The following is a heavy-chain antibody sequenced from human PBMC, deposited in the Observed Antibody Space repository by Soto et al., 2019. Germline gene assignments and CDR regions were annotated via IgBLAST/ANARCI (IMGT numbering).Heavy chain of an antibody. CDR1: GGSFSSYA. CDR3: ARVPLGGKAAADTFDH. CDR2: IIHIFGTA. J-gene: IGHJ5*02. D-gene: IGHD6-13*01. Sequence: FCDESGGSFSSYAISWVRQGPGQGPEWMGGIIHIFGTANYGQKFQVRVTITADKSTSTAYMELSSLRSEDTAVYYCARVPLGGKAAADTFDHCGKGTPVTV. V-gene: IGHV1-69*06.